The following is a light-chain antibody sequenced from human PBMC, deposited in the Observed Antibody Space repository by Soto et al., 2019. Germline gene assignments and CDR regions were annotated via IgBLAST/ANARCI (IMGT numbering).Light chain of an antibody. Sequence: DSPMTQSPSSMSASVGDRVTITCQASQDTRKYLNWYQEIAGSPPKLLIYDATNLEAGVPSRFSGSGSGTDYSLTITSLQPEDFATYYCLQYESLPYGFGQGTKLEI. CDR2: DAT. J-gene: IGKJ2*03. CDR1: QDTRKY. V-gene: IGKV1-33*01. CDR3: LQYESLPYG.